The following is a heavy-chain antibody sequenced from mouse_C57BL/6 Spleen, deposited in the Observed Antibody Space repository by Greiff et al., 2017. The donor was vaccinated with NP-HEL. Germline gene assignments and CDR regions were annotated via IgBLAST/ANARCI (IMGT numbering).Heavy chain of an antibody. CDR3: ATGIGAMDY. CDR2: IYPGSGNT. Sequence: QVQLQQSGAELVRPGASVKLSCKASGYTFTDYYINWVKQRPGQGLEWIARIYPGSGNTYYNEKFKGKATLTAEKSSSTAYMQLSSLTSEDSAVYFCATGIGAMDYWGQGTSVTVSS. J-gene: IGHJ4*01. V-gene: IGHV1-76*01. D-gene: IGHD2-14*01. CDR1: GYTFTDYY.